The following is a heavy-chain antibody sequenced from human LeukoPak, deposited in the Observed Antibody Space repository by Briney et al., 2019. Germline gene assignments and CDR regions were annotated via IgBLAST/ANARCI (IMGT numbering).Heavy chain of an antibody. J-gene: IGHJ4*02. Sequence: ASVKVSCKASGYTFTGYYMHWVRQAPGQGLEWMGWINPNRGGTNYAQKFQGRVTMTRDTSISTAYMELSRLRSDDTAVYYCARLDDGVVVPAAEGYWGQGTLVTVSS. CDR2: INPNRGGT. CDR3: ARLDDGVVVPAAEGY. V-gene: IGHV1-2*02. D-gene: IGHD2-2*01. CDR1: GYTFTGYY.